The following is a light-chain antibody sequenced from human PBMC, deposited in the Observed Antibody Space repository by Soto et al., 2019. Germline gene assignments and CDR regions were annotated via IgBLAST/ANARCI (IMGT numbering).Light chain of an antibody. Sequence: EIQMTQCPPSLSASAGDRVTITCQASHDIGNSLNWYQDKPGQAPKLVIYDAYNLETGVPSTFSGSGYGTHFTFTISSLRPEDIATYYCQKSDHLPLFGPGTKVDI. CDR2: DAY. J-gene: IGKJ3*01. CDR3: QKSDHLPL. CDR1: HDIGNS. V-gene: IGKV1-33*01.